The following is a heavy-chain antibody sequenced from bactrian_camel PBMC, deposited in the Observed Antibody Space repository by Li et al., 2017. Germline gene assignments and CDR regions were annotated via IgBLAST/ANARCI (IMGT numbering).Heavy chain of an antibody. J-gene: IGHJ4*01. V-gene: IGHV3S9*01. D-gene: IGHD3*01. CDR3: AASFTACVARAHYVERYNY. CDR1: RYTFSAYC. Sequence: HVQLVESGGGSVQAGGGLTLSCDASRYTFSAYCMGWSRQDPGKEREGVAAIDSDGSTHYGDSVKGRFTVSVDNARKTLYLQMNDLKPEDTAVYYCAASFTACVARAHYVERYNYWGQGTQVTVS. CDR2: IDSDGST.